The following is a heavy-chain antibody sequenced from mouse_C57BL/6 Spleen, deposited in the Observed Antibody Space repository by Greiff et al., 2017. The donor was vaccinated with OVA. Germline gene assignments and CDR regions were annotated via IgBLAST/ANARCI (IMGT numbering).Heavy chain of an antibody. CDR1: GFSFNTYA. CDR3: VRHYDYEGWFAY. D-gene: IGHD2-4*01. Sequence: EVKLVESGGGLVQPKGSLKLSCAASGFSFNTYAMNWVRQAPGKGLEWVARIRSKSNNYATYYADSVKDRFTISSDDPVSMLYLQMNNLKTKDTAMDYCVRHYDYEGWFAYWGQGTLVTVSA. V-gene: IGHV10-1*01. J-gene: IGHJ3*01. CDR2: IRSKSNNYAT.